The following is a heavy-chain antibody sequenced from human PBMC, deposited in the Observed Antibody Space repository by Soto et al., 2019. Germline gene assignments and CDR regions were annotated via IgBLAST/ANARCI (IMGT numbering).Heavy chain of an antibody. CDR2: TYYNGNA. CDR1: GGSIDRSNYY. J-gene: IGHJ4*02. D-gene: IGHD4-17*01. V-gene: IGHV4-39*07. Sequence: SETLSLTCNVSGGSIDRSNYYWDWLRQPPGKGLEWIGTTYYNGNAYYNPSLKSRVSMSVDTSKNQFSLKLVSVTAADTAVYYCARGMTTVTTFDYWGQGTLVTVS. CDR3: ARGMTTVTTFDY.